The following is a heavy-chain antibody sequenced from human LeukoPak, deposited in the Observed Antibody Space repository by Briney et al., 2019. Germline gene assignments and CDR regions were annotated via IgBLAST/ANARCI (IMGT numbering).Heavy chain of an antibody. V-gene: IGHV2-5*02. CDR3: ARIPETKTSLDS. J-gene: IGHJ4*02. Sequence: SGPTLVEPTQTLTLTCTFSGFSLTSSGVGVAWIRQPPGKALEWLALISWDDDKRYRPSLKSRLSITKDTSKNQVVLTMTSMDPVDTGTYYCARIPETKTSLDSWGQGALVTVSS. CDR2: ISWDDDK. CDR1: GFSLTSSGVG.